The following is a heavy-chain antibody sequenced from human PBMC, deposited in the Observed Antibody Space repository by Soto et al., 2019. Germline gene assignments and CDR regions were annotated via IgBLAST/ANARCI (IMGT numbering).Heavy chain of an antibody. J-gene: IGHJ4*02. CDR3: SIIGVPRGNY. V-gene: IGHV1-18*04. CDR1: GYIFTSND. D-gene: IGHD6-19*01. CDR2: NSAYNGNT. Sequence: QVQLVQSGAEVKKPGASVKVSCKTSGYIFTSNDITWVRQAPGQGLEWMGWNSAYNGNTKYAQKLQGRVTMTTDTSTSTAYMELRSLRSDDTAVYYCSIIGVPRGNYGGQGTLVTVSS.